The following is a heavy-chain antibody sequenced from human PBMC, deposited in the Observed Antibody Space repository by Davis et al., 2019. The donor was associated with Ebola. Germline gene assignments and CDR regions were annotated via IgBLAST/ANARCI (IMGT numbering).Heavy chain of an antibody. CDR1: GFTFSNAW. CDR2: IKRKTDGGTT. CDR3: TSTPYSSSSHFDL. D-gene: IGHD6-6*01. V-gene: IGHV3-15*01. Sequence: GESLKISCAASGFTFSNAWMSWVRQAPGKGLEWVGRIKRKTDGGTTDYAAPVKGRFTLSRDDSENTVYLQMNSLKTEDTAVYYCTSTPYSSSSHFDLWGRGTLVTVSS. J-gene: IGHJ2*01.